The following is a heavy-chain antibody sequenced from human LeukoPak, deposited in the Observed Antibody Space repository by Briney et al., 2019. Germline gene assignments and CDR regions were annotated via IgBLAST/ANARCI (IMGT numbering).Heavy chain of an antibody. CDR2: IKQDGSET. CDR3: GRSMDV. Sequence: GGSLRLSCAASGFTFSSYWMHWVRQAPGKGLEWVANIKQDGSETHYVGSVKGRFSISRDNAKNSVYLQVHSLRAEDTAVYYCGRSMDVWGQGTTVTVSS. V-gene: IGHV3-7*01. CDR1: GFTFSSYW. J-gene: IGHJ6*02.